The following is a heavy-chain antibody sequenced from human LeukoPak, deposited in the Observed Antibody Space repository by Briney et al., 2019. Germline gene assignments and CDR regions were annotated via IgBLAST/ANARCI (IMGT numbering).Heavy chain of an antibody. CDR3: ARSITMIVVVPQPGAFDI. D-gene: IGHD3-22*01. J-gene: IGHJ3*02. V-gene: IGHV4-30-2*01. CDR2: IYHSGST. CDR1: GGSISSGGYS. Sequence: SETLSLTCAVSGGSISSGGYSWSWIRQPQGKGLEWIVYIYHSGSTYENPSLKSRVTISVYRSKNQFSLKLSSVTAADTAVYYCARSITMIVVVPQPGAFDIWGQGTMVTVSS.